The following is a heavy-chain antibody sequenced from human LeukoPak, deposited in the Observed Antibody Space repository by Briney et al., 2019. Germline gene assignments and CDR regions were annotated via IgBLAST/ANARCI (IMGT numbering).Heavy chain of an antibody. CDR1: GFTFSSYG. Sequence: QPGGSLRLSCAASGFTFSSYGMHWVRQAPGKGLEWVAVIWYDGSNKYYADSVKGRFTISRDNSKNTLYLQMNSLRAEDTAVYYCARDYSSMSAGTIFGVVIYYYYGMDVWGQGTTVTVSS. D-gene: IGHD3-3*01. J-gene: IGHJ6*02. CDR2: IWYDGSNK. CDR3: ARDYSSMSAGTIFGVVIYYYYGMDV. V-gene: IGHV3-33*08.